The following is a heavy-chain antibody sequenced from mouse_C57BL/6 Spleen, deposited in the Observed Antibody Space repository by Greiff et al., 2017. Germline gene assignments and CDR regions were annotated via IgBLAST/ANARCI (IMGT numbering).Heavy chain of an antibody. CDR3: ARGGVLRYFDY. D-gene: IGHD1-1*01. V-gene: IGHV1-52*01. J-gene: IGHJ2*01. CDR1: GYTFTSYW. Sequence: QVQLQQSGAELVRPGSSVTLSCKASGYTFTSYWMHWVKQRPIQGLEWIGNIDPSDSETHYNQKFKDKATLTVDKSSSTAYMQLRSLTSEDSAVYCCARGGVLRYFDYWGQGTTLTVSS. CDR2: IDPSDSET.